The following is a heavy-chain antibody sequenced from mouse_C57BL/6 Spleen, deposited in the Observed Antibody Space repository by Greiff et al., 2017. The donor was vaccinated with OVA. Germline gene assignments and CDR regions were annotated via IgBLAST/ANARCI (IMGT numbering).Heavy chain of an antibody. Sequence: QVQLQQPGAELVMPGASVKLSCKASGYTFTSYWMHWVKQRPGQGLEWIGEIDPSDSYTNYNQKFKGKSTLTVDKSSSTAYMQLSSLTSEDSAVYDCEIAAMVTTRAWFAYWGQGTLVTVSA. CDR2: IDPSDSYT. D-gene: IGHD2-2*01. CDR1: GYTFTSYW. J-gene: IGHJ3*01. V-gene: IGHV1-69*01. CDR3: EIAAMVTTRAWFAY.